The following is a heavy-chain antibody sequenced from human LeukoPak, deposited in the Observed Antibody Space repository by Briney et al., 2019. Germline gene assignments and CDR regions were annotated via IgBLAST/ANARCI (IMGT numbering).Heavy chain of an antibody. D-gene: IGHD3-3*02. J-gene: IGHJ4*02. CDR3: AKDIRACC. Sequence: QPGESLRLSCAASGFTFSHFAMNWIRHAPGKGLEWVSFINYNGADTNYADSVKGRFTVSRDNSKNTLYLRMTSLRAEDTGTYYCAKDIRACCWGQGTQVTVSS. CDR1: GFTFSHFA. CDR2: INYNGADT. V-gene: IGHV3-23*01.